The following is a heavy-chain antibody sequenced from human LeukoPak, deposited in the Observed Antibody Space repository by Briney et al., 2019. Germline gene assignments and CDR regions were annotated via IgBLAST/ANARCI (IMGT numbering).Heavy chain of an antibody. Sequence: GGSLRLSCAASGFTFSSYGMHWVRQAPGKGLEWVAFIRYDGSNKYYADSVKGRFTISRDNSKNTLYLQMNSLRAEDTAVYYCAGIAARRYYYYYYMDVWGKGTTVTVSS. CDR3: AGIAARRYYYYYYMDV. D-gene: IGHD6-6*01. CDR2: IRYDGSNK. J-gene: IGHJ6*03. CDR1: GFTFSSYG. V-gene: IGHV3-30*02.